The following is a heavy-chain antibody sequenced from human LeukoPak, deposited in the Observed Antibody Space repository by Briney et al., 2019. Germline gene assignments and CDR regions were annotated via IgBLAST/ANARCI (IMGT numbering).Heavy chain of an antibody. Sequence: PGGSLRLSCAASGSTLSSYAMSWVRQAPGKGLEWVSGISESGGSTYYAESVKGRFTISRDMSKNTLYLQMNSLRAEDTAVYYCANDLFYYHYWGQGTLVTVSS. CDR1: GSTLSSYA. J-gene: IGHJ4*02. V-gene: IGHV3-23*01. CDR2: ISESGGST. CDR3: ANDLFYYHY.